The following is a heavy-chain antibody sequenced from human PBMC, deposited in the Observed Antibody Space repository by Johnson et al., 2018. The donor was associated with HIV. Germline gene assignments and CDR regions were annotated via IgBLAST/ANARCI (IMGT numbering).Heavy chain of an antibody. CDR2: ISWNSGSI. V-gene: IGHV3-9*01. CDR3: ARGGSDAFDI. J-gene: IGHJ3*02. CDR1: GFTFDDYA. D-gene: IGHD3-16*01. Sequence: VQLVESGGGLVKPGGSLRLSCAASGFTFDDYAMHWVRQAPGKGLEWVSGISWNSGSIGYADSVKGRFTISRDNAKNSLYLQMNSLRAEDTAVYYCARGGSDAFDIWGQGTMVTVSS.